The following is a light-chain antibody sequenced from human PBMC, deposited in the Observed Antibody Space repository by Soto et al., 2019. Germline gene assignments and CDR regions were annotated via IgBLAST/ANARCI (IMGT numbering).Light chain of an antibody. V-gene: IGLV2-14*01. CDR2: NVS. J-gene: IGLJ1*01. CDR1: SSDVGSYKY. Sequence: QSVLTQPASVSGSPGQSITISCTGTSSDVGSYKYVSWYQQHPGQAPKLMIYNVSNRPSGVSDRFSGSKSGNTASLTISGLQAEDEADYYCNSYTGTSALVFGTGTKGTVL. CDR3: NSYTGTSALV.